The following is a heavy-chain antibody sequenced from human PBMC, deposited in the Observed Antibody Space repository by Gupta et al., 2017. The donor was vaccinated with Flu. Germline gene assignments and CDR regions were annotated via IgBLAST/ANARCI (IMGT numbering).Heavy chain of an antibody. CDR1: GFTFMDHA. Sequence: QIQLAESGGGVVQPGRSRRLSCEASGFTFMDHAMHWVRQAPGKGLEWVAFISYDGKNEKYADSVKGRFTVSRDNSRRVMYLEMNNVRVEDMGVYYCVKDETAGRGPYDQWGQGTLVTVSS. J-gene: IGHJ4*02. CDR3: VKDETAGRGPYDQ. V-gene: IGHV3-30*18. CDR2: ISYDGKNE. D-gene: IGHD5-12*01.